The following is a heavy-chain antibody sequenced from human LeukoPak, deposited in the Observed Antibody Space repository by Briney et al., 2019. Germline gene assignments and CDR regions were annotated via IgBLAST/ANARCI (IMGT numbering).Heavy chain of an antibody. CDR1: GFTFSDSW. D-gene: IGHD1-14*01. Sequence: GGSLRLSCVASGFTFSDSWMSWVRQAPGKGPEWEANIKQDGSEEHYVDSVKGRFTVSRDNARNSLFLQMNSLRVEDTAVYYCATYKNRVAGDVWGQGTTVSVSS. V-gene: IGHV3-7*01. CDR3: ATYKNRVAGDV. CDR2: IKQDGSEE. J-gene: IGHJ6*02.